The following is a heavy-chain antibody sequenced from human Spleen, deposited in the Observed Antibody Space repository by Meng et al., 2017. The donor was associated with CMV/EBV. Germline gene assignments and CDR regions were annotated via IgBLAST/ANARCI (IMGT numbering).Heavy chain of an antibody. V-gene: IGHV4-39*07. J-gene: IGHJ4*02. CDR2: IYYTGNT. CDR1: GDSVSSNNFF. Sequence: SETLSLTCTVSGDSVSSNNFFWAWIRQPPGKGLEWIGSIYYTGNTYYNPSLKSRVTISVDTSKNQFSLKLSSVTAADTAVYYCARGGSVGLLYWGQGTLVTVSS. CDR3: ARGGSVGLLY.